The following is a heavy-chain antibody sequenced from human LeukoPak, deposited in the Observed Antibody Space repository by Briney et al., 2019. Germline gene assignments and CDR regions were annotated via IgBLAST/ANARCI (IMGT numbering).Heavy chain of an antibody. Sequence: ASVKVSCKASGYTFTSYDIGWVRQAPGQGLEWMGWLRRNYGNTFYAQKFQGRVTVSTDASTSTAYMELRSLTSDDTAVYFCVRNGGGYDYWGQETLVTVSS. J-gene: IGHJ4*02. CDR2: LRRNYGNT. CDR1: GYTFTSYD. V-gene: IGHV1-18*04. CDR3: VRNGGGYDY. D-gene: IGHD3-16*01.